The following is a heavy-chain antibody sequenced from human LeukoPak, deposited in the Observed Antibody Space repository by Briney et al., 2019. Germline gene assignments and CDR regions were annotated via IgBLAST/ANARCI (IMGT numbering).Heavy chain of an antibody. D-gene: IGHD5-18*01. CDR1: GFTFSNYG. CDR3: ARDLDTAMVGTFDY. CDR2: IWYDGINK. J-gene: IGHJ4*02. V-gene: IGHV3-33*01. Sequence: PGGSLRLSCAASGFTFSNYGMHWVRQAPGKGLEWVAIIWYDGINKYYADSVKGRFTISRDNSRNTLYLQMDSLRVEDTAVYFCARDLDTAMVGTFDYWGQGTLVTVSS.